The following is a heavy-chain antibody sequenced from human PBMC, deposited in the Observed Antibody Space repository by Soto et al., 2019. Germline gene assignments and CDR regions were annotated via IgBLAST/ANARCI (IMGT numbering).Heavy chain of an antibody. Sequence: SETLSLTCTVSGGSVNSGKYYWTWIRQPPGKGLEWMGYVYYSGTTSYNPSLKSRITMSVDTSKNQFSLKVNSVTAADTAVYFCARRKTLVRGTSIVTTWFDTWGQGTLVTVSS. CDR2: VYYSGTT. D-gene: IGHD3-10*01. CDR1: GGSVNSGKYY. V-gene: IGHV4-61*01. CDR3: ARRKTLVRGTSIVTTWFDT. J-gene: IGHJ5*02.